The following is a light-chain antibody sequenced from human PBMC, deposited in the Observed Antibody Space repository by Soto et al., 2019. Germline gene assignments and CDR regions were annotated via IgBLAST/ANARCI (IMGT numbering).Light chain of an antibody. CDR2: GAS. V-gene: IGKV3-20*01. J-gene: IGKJ4*01. Sequence: EIVLMQSPGTLSLSPGERATLSCRASQSVTSSYLAWYQQKPGQAPRLLIDGASRRATGIPDRFSGSGSGTDFTFTISRLEPEDFAVYYCQPYGSSPPLTFGGGTKVEIK. CDR3: QPYGSSPPLT. CDR1: QSVTSSY.